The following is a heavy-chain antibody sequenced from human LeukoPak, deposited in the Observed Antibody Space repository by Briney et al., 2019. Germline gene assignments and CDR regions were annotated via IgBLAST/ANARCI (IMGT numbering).Heavy chain of an antibody. V-gene: IGHV3-30*01. J-gene: IGHJ4*02. CDR1: GFTFSSQA. CDR2: ISYDGSYK. Sequence: PGRSLGLSCTASGFTFSSQAMHWVRQAPGKGLEWVSVISYDGSYKYYADSVKGRFTISRDNSKNTLYLQMNSLRAEDTAVYYCARDSTYYYASGSSGPHYFDYWGQGTLVTVSS. D-gene: IGHD3-10*01. CDR3: ARDSTYYYASGSSGPHYFDY.